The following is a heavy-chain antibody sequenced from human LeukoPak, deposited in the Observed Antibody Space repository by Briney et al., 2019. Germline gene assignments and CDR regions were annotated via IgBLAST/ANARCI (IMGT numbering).Heavy chain of an antibody. Sequence: SETLSLTCAVSGGSISSSNWWSWVRQPPGKGLEWIGEIYHSGSTNYNPSLKSRVTISVDKSKNQFSLKLSSVTAADTAVYYCARGWELLSDGAFDIWGQGTMVTVSS. CDR1: GGSISSSNW. CDR3: ARGWELLSDGAFDI. D-gene: IGHD1-26*01. V-gene: IGHV4-4*02. CDR2: IYHSGST. J-gene: IGHJ3*02.